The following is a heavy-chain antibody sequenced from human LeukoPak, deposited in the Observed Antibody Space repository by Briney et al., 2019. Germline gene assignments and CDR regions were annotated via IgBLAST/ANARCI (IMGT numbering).Heavy chain of an antibody. V-gene: IGHV4-39*01. CDR1: GGSISSSSYY. Sequence: SETLSLTCTVSGGSISSSSYYWGWIRQPPGKGLEWIGSIYYSGSIYYNPSLKSRVTMSVDTSKNQFSLKLSSVTAADTAVYYCARALVGAIPYYFDHWGQGTLVTVSS. J-gene: IGHJ4*02. CDR3: ARALVGAIPYYFDH. D-gene: IGHD1-26*01. CDR2: IYYSGSI.